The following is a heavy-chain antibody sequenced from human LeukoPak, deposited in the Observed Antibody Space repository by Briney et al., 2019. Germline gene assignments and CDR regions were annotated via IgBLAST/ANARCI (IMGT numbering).Heavy chain of an antibody. D-gene: IGHD2-8*02. CDR3: ARGSDYWYRFDP. J-gene: IGHJ5*02. CDR1: GGSFSGYY. V-gene: IGHV4-34*01. Sequence: PSETLSLTCAVYGGSFSGYYWSWIRQPPGKGLEWIGEINHSGSTNYNPSLKSRVTISVDTSKNQFSLKLSSVTAADTAVYYCARGSDYWYRFDPWGQGTLVTVSS. CDR2: INHSGST.